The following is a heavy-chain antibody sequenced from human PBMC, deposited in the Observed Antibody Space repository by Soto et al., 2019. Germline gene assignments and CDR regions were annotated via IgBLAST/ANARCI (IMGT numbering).Heavy chain of an antibody. CDR1: GFTFSSYS. V-gene: IGHV3-48*02. CDR3: ARGSDAFDI. CDR2: ISSGSAAI. J-gene: IGHJ3*02. Sequence: EVQLVESGGGLVQPGGSLRLSCAASGFTFSSYSMNWVRQAPGKGLEWVSYISSGSAAIYYADSVKGRFTISRDNAKNSLYLQMNSLRDEDTAVYCCARGSDAFDIWGQGTRITVSS.